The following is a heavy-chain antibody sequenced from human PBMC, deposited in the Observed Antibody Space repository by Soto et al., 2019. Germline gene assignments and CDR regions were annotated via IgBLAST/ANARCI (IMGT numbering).Heavy chain of an antibody. D-gene: IGHD3-10*01. CDR3: AREMVRGVGSDY. Sequence: QVQLVQSGAEVKKPGASVKVSCKASGYTFTSYGISWVRQAPGQGLEWMGWISTYNGNTKYAQKLQGRVTMTTDTSPSTAYMERRSVRSDDTAVFYCAREMVRGVGSDYWGQGTLVTVSS. CDR2: ISTYNGNT. CDR1: GYTFTSYG. V-gene: IGHV1-18*01. J-gene: IGHJ4*02.